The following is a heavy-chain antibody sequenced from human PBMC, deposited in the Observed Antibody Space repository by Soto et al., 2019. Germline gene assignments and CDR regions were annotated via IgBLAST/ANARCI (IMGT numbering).Heavy chain of an antibody. CDR2: IYYSGST. CDR1: GGSISSGGYY. J-gene: IGHJ4*02. Sequence: QVQLQESGPGLVKPSQTLSLTCTVSGGSISSGGYYWSWIRQHPGKGLEWIGYIYYSGSTYYNPSLKSRVTVXVXTXXNQVSLKLSSVTAADTAVYYCAREGGIVGATAADYWGQGTLVTVSS. V-gene: IGHV4-31*03. CDR3: AREGGIVGATAADY. D-gene: IGHD1-26*01.